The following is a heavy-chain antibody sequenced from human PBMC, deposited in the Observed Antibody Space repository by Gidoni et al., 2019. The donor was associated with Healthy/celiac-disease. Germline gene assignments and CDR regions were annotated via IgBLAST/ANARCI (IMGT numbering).Heavy chain of an antibody. D-gene: IGHD6-19*01. Sequence: QVQLVQSGAEVKKPGASVKVSCQASGYTFPSYDIHWVRQANGQGLEWMGWMNPNSGNTGDAQKVQGIVTMTRNTSISTAYMELSSLRSEDTAVYYCARGRYGSGWYLNYWGQGTLVTVSS. J-gene: IGHJ4*02. CDR1: GYTFPSYD. CDR2: MNPNSGNT. CDR3: ARGRYGSGWYLNY. V-gene: IGHV1-8*01.